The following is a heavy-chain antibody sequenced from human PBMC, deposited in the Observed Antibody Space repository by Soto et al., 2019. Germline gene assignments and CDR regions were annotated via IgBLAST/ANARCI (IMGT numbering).Heavy chain of an antibody. D-gene: IGHD6-19*01. CDR2: IYPGDSDT. J-gene: IGHJ3*02. CDR3: ARDIGYSSGWYCAFDI. CDR1: GYSFTSYW. V-gene: IGHV5-51*01. Sequence: GESLKISCKGSGYSFTSYWIGWVRQMPGKGLEWMGIIYPGDSDTRYSPSFQGQVTISADKSISTAYLQWSSLKASDTAMYYCARDIGYSSGWYCAFDIWGQGTMVTVSS.